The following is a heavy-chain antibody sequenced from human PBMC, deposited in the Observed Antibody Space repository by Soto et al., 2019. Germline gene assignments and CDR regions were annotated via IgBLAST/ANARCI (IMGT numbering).Heavy chain of an antibody. CDR1: GGSISSGGYY. J-gene: IGHJ6*02. Sequence: SETLSLTCTVSGGSISSGGYYWSWIRQHPGKGLEWIGYIYYSGSTYYNPSLKSRVTISVDTSKNQFSLKLSSVTAEDTAVYYCAREPVAAARYYGMDVWGQGTTVTVSS. D-gene: IGHD6-13*01. CDR3: AREPVAAARYYGMDV. CDR2: IYYSGST. V-gene: IGHV4-31*03.